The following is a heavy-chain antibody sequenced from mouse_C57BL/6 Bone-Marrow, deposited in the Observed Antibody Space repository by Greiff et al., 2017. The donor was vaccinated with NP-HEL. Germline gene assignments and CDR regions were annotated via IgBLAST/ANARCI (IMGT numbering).Heavy chain of an antibody. Sequence: VQLQQSGAELVRPGASVKLSCTASGFNIKDDYMHWVKQRPEQGLEWIGWIDPENGDTEYASKFQGKATITADTSSNTAYLQLRSLTSEDTAVYYCTTFYDPFDYWGQGTTLTVSS. D-gene: IGHD2-3*01. CDR2: IDPENGDT. J-gene: IGHJ2*01. CDR1: GFNIKDDY. V-gene: IGHV14-4*01. CDR3: TTFYDPFDY.